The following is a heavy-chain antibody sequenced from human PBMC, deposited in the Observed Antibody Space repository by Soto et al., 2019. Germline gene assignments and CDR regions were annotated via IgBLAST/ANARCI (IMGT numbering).Heavy chain of an antibody. Sequence: QVQLVQSGAEGKTPGSSVKVSCKASGGTFSSHGTSWVRQAPGQGLEWMGWISAYNGNTNYAQKLQGRVTMTTDTSTSTAYMELRSLRSDDTAVYYCARRVNYDSSGSHFDPWGQGTLVTVSS. CDR3: ARRVNYDSSGSHFDP. V-gene: IGHV1-18*01. D-gene: IGHD3-22*01. CDR2: ISAYNGNT. J-gene: IGHJ5*02. CDR1: GGTFSSHG.